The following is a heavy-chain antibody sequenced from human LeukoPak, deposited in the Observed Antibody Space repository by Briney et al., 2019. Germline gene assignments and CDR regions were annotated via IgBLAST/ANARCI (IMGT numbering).Heavy chain of an antibody. Sequence: GGPLRLSCAASGFTFSSYGMHWVRQAPGKGLEWVAFIRYDGSNKYYADSVKGRFTISRDNSKNTLYLQMNSLRAEDTAVYYCARGTPYSSSWYRYGMDVWGQGTTVTVSS. CDR2: IRYDGSNK. CDR3: ARGTPYSSSWYRYGMDV. D-gene: IGHD6-13*01. J-gene: IGHJ6*02. V-gene: IGHV3-30*02. CDR1: GFTFSSYG.